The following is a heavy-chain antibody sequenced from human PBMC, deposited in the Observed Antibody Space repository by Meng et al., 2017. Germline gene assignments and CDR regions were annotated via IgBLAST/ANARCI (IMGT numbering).Heavy chain of an antibody. CDR1: GFTFSSYS. J-gene: IGHJ3*02. D-gene: IGHD1-26*01. V-gene: IGHV3-21*01. CDR3: ASFIVGATGRLWGAFDI. Sequence: GESLKISCAASGFTFSSYSMNWVRQAPGKGLEGVSSISSSSSYIYYADSVKGRFTISRDNAKNSLYLQMNSLRAEDTAVYYCASFIVGATGRLWGAFDIWGQGTMVTVSS. CDR2: ISSSSSYI.